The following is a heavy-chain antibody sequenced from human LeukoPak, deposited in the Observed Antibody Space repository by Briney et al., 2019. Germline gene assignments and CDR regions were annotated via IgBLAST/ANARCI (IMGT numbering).Heavy chain of an antibody. CDR2: INHRGST. D-gene: IGHD6-13*01. Sequence: PSETLSLTCAVYGGSFSGYYWSWIRQPPGQGREWFGEINHRGSTNHNPSLKSRVTISVDTPKNQFSLKLSSVTAADTAVYYCAREYSSSWYNYYYYMDVWGKGTTVTVSS. J-gene: IGHJ6*03. V-gene: IGHV4-34*01. CDR3: AREYSSSWYNYYYYMDV. CDR1: GGSFSGYY.